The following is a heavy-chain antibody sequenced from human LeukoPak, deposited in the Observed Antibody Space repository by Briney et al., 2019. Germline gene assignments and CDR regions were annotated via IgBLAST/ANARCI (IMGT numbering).Heavy chain of an antibody. J-gene: IGHJ4*02. D-gene: IGHD3-9*01. Sequence: GGSLRLSCVASGFNFGGHWMNWVRQAPGKGLEWVANIKQDGSEKFYVDSVRGRFTISRDNAKNSLYLQMNSLRAEDTAVYYCAKTKLRYFDWLFLDYWGQGTLVTVSS. CDR2: IKQDGSEK. V-gene: IGHV3-7*03. CDR3: AKTKLRYFDWLFLDY. CDR1: GFNFGGHW.